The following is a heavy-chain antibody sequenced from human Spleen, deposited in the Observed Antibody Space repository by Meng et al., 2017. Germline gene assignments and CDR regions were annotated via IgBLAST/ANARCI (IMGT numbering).Heavy chain of an antibody. CDR1: GFTFDDYA. J-gene: IGHJ4*02. V-gene: IGHV3-9*01. Sequence: SLKISCAASGFTFDDYAMHWVRQAPGKGLEWVSGISWSSGNIGYADSVKGRFTISRDNAKNSLYLQMNSLRVEDTALYYCAKDRRWNGDFDYWGQGTLVTVSS. CDR3: AKDRRWNGDFDY. CDR2: ISWSSGNI. D-gene: IGHD1-1*01.